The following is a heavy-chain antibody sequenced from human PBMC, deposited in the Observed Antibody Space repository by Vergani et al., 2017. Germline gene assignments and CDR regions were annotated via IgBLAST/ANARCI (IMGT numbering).Heavy chain of an antibody. D-gene: IGHD3-22*01. CDR2: ISSSSSTI. CDR3: ASGWDYYDSSGYYWFDY. Sequence: EVQLVESGGGLVQPGGSLRLSCAASGFTFITYSMNWVRQGPGKGLEWVSYISSSSSTIYYAESVTGRFTIARDNFKNSLYLQMNSLRAEDTALYYCASGWDYYDSSGYYWFDYWGQGALGTVSS. CDR1: GFTFITYS. J-gene: IGHJ4*02. V-gene: IGHV3-48*01.